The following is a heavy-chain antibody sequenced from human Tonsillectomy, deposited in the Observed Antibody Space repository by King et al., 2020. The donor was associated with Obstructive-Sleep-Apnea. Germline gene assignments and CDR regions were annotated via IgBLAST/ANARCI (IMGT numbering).Heavy chain of an antibody. Sequence: QLQESGPGLVKPTETLSLACSVSGGSIRSYYWSWIRQPPGRGLECSGYIYYTGRTKYNPSLKSRVTISVDTSKNQVSLKLSSVTAADTAVYFCARGGGKYSSSWYYDYWGQGTRVTVSS. CDR1: GGSIRSYY. V-gene: IGHV4-59*01. CDR3: ARGGGKYSSSWYYDY. CDR2: IYYTGRT. J-gene: IGHJ4*02. D-gene: IGHD6-13*01.